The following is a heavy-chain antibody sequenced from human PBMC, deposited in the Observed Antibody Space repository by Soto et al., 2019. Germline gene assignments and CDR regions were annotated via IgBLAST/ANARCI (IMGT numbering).Heavy chain of an antibody. CDR2: INPNSGGT. CDR1: GYTFTGYY. CDR3: ARGPRRTITIFGVVTQNWFDP. V-gene: IGHV1-2*04. D-gene: IGHD3-3*01. Sequence: ALVKVSCKASGYTFTGYYMHWVRQAPGQGLEWMGWINPNSGGTNYAQKFQGWVTMTRDTSISTAYMELSRLRSDDTAMYYCARGPRRTITIFGVVTQNWFDPWGQGTLVTVSS. J-gene: IGHJ5*02.